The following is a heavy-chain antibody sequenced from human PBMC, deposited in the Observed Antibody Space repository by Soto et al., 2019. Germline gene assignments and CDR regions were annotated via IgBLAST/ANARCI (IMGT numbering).Heavy chain of an antibody. CDR3: ARDLLKRITIFGVVIGSAFDI. J-gene: IGHJ3*02. Sequence: EVQLVESGGGLVKPGGSLRLSCAASGFTFSSYSMNWVRQAPGKGLEWVSSISSSSSYIYYADSVKGRFTISRDNAKNSLYLQMNSLRAEDTAVYYCARDLLKRITIFGVVIGSAFDICGQGTMVTVSS. CDR2: ISSSSSYI. V-gene: IGHV3-21*01. CDR1: GFTFSSYS. D-gene: IGHD3-3*01.